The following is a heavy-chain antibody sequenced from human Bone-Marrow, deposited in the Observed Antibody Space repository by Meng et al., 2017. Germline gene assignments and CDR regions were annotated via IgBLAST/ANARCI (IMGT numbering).Heavy chain of an antibody. CDR3: ARDSSGAYDY. Sequence: VHRVESGGGLVQPGGALRLSCAAFGFTFSAHYMSWIRQAPGKGLGWVSYISGSGNTISYADSVKGRFTISRDNADNSLFLQMTSLRAEDTAVYYCARDSSGAYDYWGQGTLVTVSS. V-gene: IGHV3-11*01. J-gene: IGHJ4*02. CDR1: GFTFSAHY. D-gene: IGHD1-26*01. CDR2: ISGSGNTI.